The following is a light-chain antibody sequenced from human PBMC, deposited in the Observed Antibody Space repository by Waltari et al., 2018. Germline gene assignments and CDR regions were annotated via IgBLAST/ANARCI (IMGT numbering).Light chain of an antibody. J-gene: IGKJ2*03. Sequence: EIVLPQSPGTLSLSPGERATLSCRASQSVSSSYLAWYQQKPGQAPRLLIYGASNGAAGIPARFSGSGSGTEFTLTISSLQSEDFALYHCQQYSNWPPYSFGQGTKLEIK. V-gene: IGKV3-15*01. CDR1: QSVSSSY. CDR2: GAS. CDR3: QQYSNWPPYS.